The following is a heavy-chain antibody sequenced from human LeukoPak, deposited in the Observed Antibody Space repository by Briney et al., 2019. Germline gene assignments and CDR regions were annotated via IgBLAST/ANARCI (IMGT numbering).Heavy chain of an antibody. CDR3: ATRNFGDYGAFDI. CDR1: GYSFPSYG. V-gene: IGHV1-18*01. CDR2: ISGYNDNT. Sequence: ASVKVSCKASGYSFPSYGISWVRQAPGQGLEWMGWISGYNDNTDYAQKFQDRVTMTIDTSTSTASMELRSLRSDDTAVYYCATRNFGDYGAFDIWGQGTMVTVSS. J-gene: IGHJ3*02. D-gene: IGHD4-17*01.